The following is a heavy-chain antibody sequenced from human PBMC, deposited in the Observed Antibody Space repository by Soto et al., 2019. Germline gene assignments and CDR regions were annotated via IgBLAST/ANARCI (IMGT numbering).Heavy chain of an antibody. J-gene: IGHJ6*03. V-gene: IGHV3-21*01. CDR2: ISSSSSYI. CDR1: GFTFSSYS. CDR3: ARSGGYCSGGSCYSYYYMDV. D-gene: IGHD2-15*01. Sequence: EVQLVESGGGLVKPGGSLRLSCAASGFTFSSYSMNWVRQAPGKGLEWVSSISSSSSYIYYADSVKGRFTISRDNAKNSLYLQMNSLRAEDTAMYYCARSGGYCSGGSCYSYYYMDVWGKGTTVTVSS.